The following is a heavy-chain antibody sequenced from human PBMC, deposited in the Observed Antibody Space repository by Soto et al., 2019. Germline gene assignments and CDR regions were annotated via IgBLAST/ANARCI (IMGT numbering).Heavy chain of an antibody. CDR1: GGSISSYY. D-gene: IGHD3-22*01. V-gene: IGHV4-59*08. Sequence: QVQLQESGPGLVKPSETLSLTCTVSGGSISSYYWSWIRQPPGKGLEWIGYIYYSGSTNYNPSLKSRVTISVDTSKNQFSLKLSSVTAADTAVYYCARHYYDTRFDPCGQGTLVTVSS. CDR2: IYYSGST. CDR3: ARHYYDTRFDP. J-gene: IGHJ5*02.